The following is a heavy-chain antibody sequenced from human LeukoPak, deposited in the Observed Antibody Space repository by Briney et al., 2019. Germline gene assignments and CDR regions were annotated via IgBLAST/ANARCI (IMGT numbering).Heavy chain of an antibody. D-gene: IGHD1-1*01. CDR3: ARAPTGTGGWNWFDP. CDR1: GGSISSFY. CDR2: IYTSGST. V-gene: IGHV4-4*07. J-gene: IGHJ5*02. Sequence: SETLSLTCTVSGGSISSFYWSWNRHPAGKGLGLIGRIYTSGSTNYNSSLKSRVPMSVDTSKNQFSLKLSSVTAADTAVYYCARAPTGTGGWNWFDPWGQGTLVTVSS.